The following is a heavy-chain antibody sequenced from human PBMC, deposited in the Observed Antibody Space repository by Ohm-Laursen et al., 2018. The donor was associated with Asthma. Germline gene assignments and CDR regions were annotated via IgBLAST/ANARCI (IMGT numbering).Heavy chain of an antibody. CDR2: IYHSGIT. V-gene: IGHV4-31*03. D-gene: IGHD3-22*01. J-gene: IGHJ4*02. CDR3: ARGTFYYESTGYYFFDH. CDR1: GGSISSGSYY. Sequence: SQTLSLTCTVSGGSISSGSYYWSWIRQYPGKGLEWIGYIYHSGITYSNPSLRSRVSISVDTSKNQFSLKLSPVTAADTAVYYCARGTFYYESTGYYFFDHWGQGALVTVSS.